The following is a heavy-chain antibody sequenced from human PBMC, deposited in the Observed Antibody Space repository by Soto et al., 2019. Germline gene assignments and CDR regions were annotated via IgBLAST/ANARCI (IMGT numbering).Heavy chain of an antibody. D-gene: IGHD6-19*01. V-gene: IGHV4-38-2*01. CDR2: IYHSGST. Sequence: SETLSLTCALSGYSISSGYYWGSIRQPPGKGLEWIGSIYHSGSTYYNPSLKSRVTISVDTSKNQFSLKLSSVTAADTAVYYCARGTPNSGLNWSDPRGQGTLVTV. CDR1: GYSISSGYY. CDR3: ARGTPNSGLNWSDP. J-gene: IGHJ5*02.